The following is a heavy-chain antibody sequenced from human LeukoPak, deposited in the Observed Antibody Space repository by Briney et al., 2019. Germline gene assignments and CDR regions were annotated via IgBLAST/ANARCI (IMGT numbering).Heavy chain of an antibody. D-gene: IGHD6-13*01. V-gene: IGHV1-2*02. Sequence: GASVKVSCKASGYTFTGYYMHWVRQAPGQGLEGMGWINPNSGGTNYAQKFQGRVTMTRDTSIRTAYMELSRLRSDDTAVYYCARDGADSSSLLYFDYWGQGTLVTVSS. CDR3: ARDGADSSSLLYFDY. CDR2: INPNSGGT. J-gene: IGHJ4*02. CDR1: GYTFTGYY.